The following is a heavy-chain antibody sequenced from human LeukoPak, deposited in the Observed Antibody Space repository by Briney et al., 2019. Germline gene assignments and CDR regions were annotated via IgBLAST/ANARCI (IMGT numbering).Heavy chain of an antibody. V-gene: IGHV3-74*03. CDR1: GFTFSNYC. Sequence: GGSLRLSCAASGFTFSNYCMHWVRQAPGKGLVWVSRINRDGSSTTYVDSVKGRFTISRDNAKKTVYLQMNSLRVEDTAVYYCARGPFNSFGLEIDYWGQGTLVTVSS. CDR2: INRDGSST. D-gene: IGHD1-1*01. J-gene: IGHJ4*02. CDR3: ARGPFNSFGLEIDY.